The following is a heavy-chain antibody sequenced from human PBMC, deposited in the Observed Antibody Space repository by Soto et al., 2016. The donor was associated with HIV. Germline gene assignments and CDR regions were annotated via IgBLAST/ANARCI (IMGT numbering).Heavy chain of an antibody. CDR1: GFTVSSNY. CDR3: ARSGKWFGELFDY. D-gene: IGHD3-10*01. CDR2: IYSGGST. V-gene: IGHV3-53*02. J-gene: IGHJ4*02. Sequence: EVQLVETGGGLIQPGGSLRLSCAASGFTVSSNYMSWVRQAPGKGLEWVSVIYSGGSTYYADSVKGRFTISRDNSKNTLYLQMNSLRAEDTAVYYCARSGKWFGELFDYWGQGTLVTVSS.